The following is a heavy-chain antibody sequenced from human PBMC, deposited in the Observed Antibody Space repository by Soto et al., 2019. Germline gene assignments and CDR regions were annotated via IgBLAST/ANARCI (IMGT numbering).Heavy chain of an antibody. Sequence: ASVKVSCKASGDTFTANYIHWVRQAPGQGFEWMGWSNPKSGGTKYQQKFQGRVTMTRDTSLSTVYMTLTRLTSDDTAVYYCVRDLAKGGGSAGFDYWGQGTLVTVSS. CDR1: GDTFTANY. V-gene: IGHV1-2*02. J-gene: IGHJ4*02. D-gene: IGHD1-26*01. CDR3: VRDLAKGGGSAGFDY. CDR2: SNPKSGGT.